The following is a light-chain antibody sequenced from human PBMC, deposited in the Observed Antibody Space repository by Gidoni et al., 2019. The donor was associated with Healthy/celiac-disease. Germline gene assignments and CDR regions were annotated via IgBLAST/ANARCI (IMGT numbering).Light chain of an antibody. Sequence: IVLTQSPATLSLSPGERATLSGRASQSVSSYLAWYQQKPVQAPRLLIYDASNRATGIPPRFSGSGSGTDFSLTISSLEPEDFAVDYCQQRSNWPPLTFGGGTKVEIK. V-gene: IGKV3-11*01. CDR3: QQRSNWPPLT. J-gene: IGKJ4*01. CDR1: QSVSSY. CDR2: DAS.